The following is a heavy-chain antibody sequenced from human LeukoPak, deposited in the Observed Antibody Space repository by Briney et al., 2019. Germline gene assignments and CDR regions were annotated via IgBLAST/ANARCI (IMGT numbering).Heavy chain of an antibody. Sequence: PGGSLRLSCAASGFTFSSYSMNWVRQAPGKGLEWVSYISSSSSTIYYADSVKGRFTISRDNAKNSLYLQMNSLRAEDTAVYYCTTGSPWVFDYWGQGTLVTVSS. V-gene: IGHV3-48*01. D-gene: IGHD6-13*01. J-gene: IGHJ4*02. CDR3: TTGSPWVFDY. CDR1: GFTFSSYS. CDR2: ISSSSSTI.